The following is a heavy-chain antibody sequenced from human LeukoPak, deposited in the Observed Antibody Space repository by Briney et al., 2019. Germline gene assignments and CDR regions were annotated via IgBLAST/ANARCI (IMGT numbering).Heavy chain of an antibody. CDR2: ISSSSSYI. CDR3: ARVSLCFGVLPQRSRSVVSHY. D-gene: IGHD3-10*01. J-gene: IGHJ4*02. V-gene: IGHV3-21*01. Sequence: GGSLRLSCAASGFTFSSYSMNWVRQAPGKGLEWVSSISSSSSYIYYADSVKGRFTISRDNAKNSLYLQMNSLRAEDTAVYYCARVSLCFGVLPQRSRSVVSHYWGEEPLVTVSS. CDR1: GFTFSSYS.